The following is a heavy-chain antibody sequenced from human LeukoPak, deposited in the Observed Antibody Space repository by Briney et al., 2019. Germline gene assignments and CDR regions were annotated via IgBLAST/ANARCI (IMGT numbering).Heavy chain of an antibody. V-gene: IGHV4-34*01. CDR3: ARGRTIFGVDFDY. CDR2: INHSGST. CDR1: GGSFSGYY. Sequence: PSETLSLTCAVYGGSFSGYYWSWIRQPPGKGLEWIGEINHSGSTNYNPSLKSRVTISVDTSKNQFSLKLSSATAADTAVYYCARGRTIFGVDFDYWGQGTLVTVSS. D-gene: IGHD3-3*01. J-gene: IGHJ4*02.